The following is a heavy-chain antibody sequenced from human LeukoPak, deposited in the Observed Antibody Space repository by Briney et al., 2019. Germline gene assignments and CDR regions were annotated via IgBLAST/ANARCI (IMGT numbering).Heavy chain of an antibody. CDR3: ARADSAAGEYYFDY. V-gene: IGHV4-59*02. J-gene: IGHJ4*02. D-gene: IGHD6-13*01. CDR2: IYYSGST. Sequence: NPSETLSLTCTVSGDSVSDDYFTWIRQPAGKGLEWIGYIYYSGSTNYNPSLKSRVTISVDTSKNQFSLKLSSVTAADTAVYYCARADSAAGEYYFDYWGQGTLVTVSS. CDR1: GDSVSDDY.